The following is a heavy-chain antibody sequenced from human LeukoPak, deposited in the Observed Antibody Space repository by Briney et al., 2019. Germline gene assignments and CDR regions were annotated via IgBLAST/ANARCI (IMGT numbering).Heavy chain of an antibody. CDR2: IYYSGST. CDR3: ARETIVVVPAAPPGYYYYYMDV. V-gene: IGHV4-59*12. Sequence: SETLSLTCTVSGGSISSYYWSWIRQPPGKGLEWIGYIYYSGSTNYNPSLKSRVTMSVDTSKNQFSLKLSSVTAADTAVYYCARETIVVVPAAPPGYYYYYMDVWGKGTTVTVSS. CDR1: GGSISSYY. J-gene: IGHJ6*03. D-gene: IGHD2-2*01.